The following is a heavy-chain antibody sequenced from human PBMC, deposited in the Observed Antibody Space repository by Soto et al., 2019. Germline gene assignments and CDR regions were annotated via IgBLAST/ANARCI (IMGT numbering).Heavy chain of an antibody. V-gene: IGHV4-59*12. D-gene: IGHD3-22*01. CDR2: ISDGGST. CDR1: GGSIYTYY. Sequence: PSETLSLTCNVSGGSIYTYYWSWLRQSPGKGLEWIGYISDGGSTNYNPSLESRVTISVDTSKNQFSLKLSSVTAADTAVYYCARVRAGVILYYFDYWGQGTLVTVSS. CDR3: ARVRAGVILYYFDY. J-gene: IGHJ4*02.